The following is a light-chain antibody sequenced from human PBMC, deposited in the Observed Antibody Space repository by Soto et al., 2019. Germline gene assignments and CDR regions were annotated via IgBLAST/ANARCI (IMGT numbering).Light chain of an antibody. CDR2: GAS. V-gene: IGKV3-20*01. CDR1: QSVSSSY. CDR3: QQYGSSPYT. J-gene: IGKJ2*01. Sequence: EIVLTQSPGTLSLSPGERATLSCRASQSVSSSYLAWYQQKPGQAPRLLIYGASSRATGIPDRFSGSGSGTDFTVTISSLEPEDVAVYYCQQYGSSPYTFGQGAKLEIK.